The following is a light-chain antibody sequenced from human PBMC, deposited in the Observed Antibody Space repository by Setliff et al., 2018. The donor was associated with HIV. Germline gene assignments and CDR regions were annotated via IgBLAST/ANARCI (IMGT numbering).Light chain of an antibody. Sequence: ALTQPRSVSGSPGQSVTISCTGTSNDVGAYSFVSWFQRLPGAVPRLMIFDSNKRPSGVPDRFSGSKSGNTASLTISGLRPDDEADYYCCSYMGSYMYVFGTGTKVTVL. CDR2: DSN. J-gene: IGLJ1*01. V-gene: IGLV2-11*01. CDR1: SNDVGAYSF. CDR3: CSYMGSYMYV.